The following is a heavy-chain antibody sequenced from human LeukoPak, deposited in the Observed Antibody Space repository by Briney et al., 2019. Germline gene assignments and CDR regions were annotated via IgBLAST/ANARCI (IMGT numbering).Heavy chain of an antibody. CDR1: GVSITTYY. D-gene: IGHD4/OR15-4a*01. Sequence: SETLSLTCTVSGVSITTYYWTWIRQPPGKGLEWIGYIYYSGSTNYNPSLKSRVTISVDTSKNQFSLKLSSVTAADTAVYYCARPGGPNNWYFDLWGRGTLVTVSS. CDR2: IYYSGST. J-gene: IGHJ2*01. CDR3: ARPGGPNNWYFDL. V-gene: IGHV4-59*08.